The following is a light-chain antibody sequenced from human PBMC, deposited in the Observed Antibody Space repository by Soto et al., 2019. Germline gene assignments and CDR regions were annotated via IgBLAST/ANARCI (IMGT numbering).Light chain of an antibody. CDR3: QQHDSCPLT. Sequence: EIVLTQSPATLSLSPGERATLSCRASQSFRGYLAWYQHNPGQAPRLLIYDVSIRVTGIPARFSGSGSGTDFTLTIISLQPEDFTIYYCQQHDSCPLTFGGGTKVEI. CDR2: DVS. J-gene: IGKJ4*01. V-gene: IGKV3-11*01. CDR1: QSFRGY.